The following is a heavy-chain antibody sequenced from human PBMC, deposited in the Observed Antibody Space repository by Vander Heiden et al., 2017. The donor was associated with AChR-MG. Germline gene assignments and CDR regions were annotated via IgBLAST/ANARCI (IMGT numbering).Heavy chain of an antibody. CDR1: GFTFSSCA. CDR2: ISSSGGST. CDR3: AKDPAAYYGSGSWAFDI. V-gene: IGHV3-23*01. J-gene: IGHJ3*02. Sequence: EVQLLEYGGGLVQPGGSLRPSCAASGFTFSSCAMSWVRQAPGKGLEWVSTISSSGGSTYSADSVKGRFTISRDNSKNTLYLQMNSLRAEDTAVYYCAKDPAAYYGSGSWAFDIWGPGTMVTVSS. D-gene: IGHD3-10*01.